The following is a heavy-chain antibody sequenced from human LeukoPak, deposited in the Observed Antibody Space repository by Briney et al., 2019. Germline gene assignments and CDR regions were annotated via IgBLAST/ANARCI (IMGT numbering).Heavy chain of an antibody. CDR2: INPNSGGA. Sequence: ASVKVSCKASGYTFAGYYMHWVRQAPGQGLEWMGWINPNSGGANYAQKFQGRVTMTRDTSISTAYMELSRLRSDDTAVYYCARVGGSWLDNWFDPWGQGTLVTVSS. D-gene: IGHD2-15*01. CDR1: GYTFAGYY. V-gene: IGHV1-2*02. CDR3: ARVGGSWLDNWFDP. J-gene: IGHJ5*02.